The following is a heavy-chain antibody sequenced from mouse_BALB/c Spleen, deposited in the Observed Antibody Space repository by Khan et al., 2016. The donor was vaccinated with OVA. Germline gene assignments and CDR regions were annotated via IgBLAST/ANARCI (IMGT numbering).Heavy chain of an antibody. D-gene: IGHD2-10*02. CDR2: IDPSDNKT. Sequence: VQLQQSGAELVRPGASVKLSCKASGYTFTSFWMNWVKLRPGQSLEWIGMIDPSDNKTHYNQMFKDKATLTVDKSSNTAYMQLSSLTSEDSAVYLCARGGYGTSFVFWGQGTLVTVSP. V-gene: IGHV1-61*01. J-gene: IGHJ3*01. CDR3: ARGGYGTSFVF. CDR1: GYTFTSFW.